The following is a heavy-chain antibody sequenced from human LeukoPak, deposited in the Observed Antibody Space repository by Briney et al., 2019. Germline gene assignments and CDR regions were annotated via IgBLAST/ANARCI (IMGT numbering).Heavy chain of an antibody. CDR2: ISSRSSYI. Sequence: PGGPLRLSCAASGFTFSSYSMNWLRQTPGKGLEWVSSISSRSSYIYYGDSVKGRFTISRDNAKSSLFLQMNSLRAEDTAIYYCARDDFGGDFDFWGQGTLVTVSS. D-gene: IGHD4-23*01. J-gene: IGHJ4*02. CDR1: GFTFSSYS. CDR3: ARDDFGGDFDF. V-gene: IGHV3-21*01.